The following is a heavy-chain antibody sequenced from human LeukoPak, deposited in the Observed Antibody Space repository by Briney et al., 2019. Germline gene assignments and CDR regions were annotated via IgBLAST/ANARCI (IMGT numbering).Heavy chain of an antibody. CDR3: AKDPGYSYGEVDY. V-gene: IGHV3-23*01. Sequence: GGSLRLSCAASGFTFSSYEMNWVRQAPGKGLEWVSAISGSGGSTYYADSVKGRFTISRDNSKNTLYLQMNILRAEDTAVYYCAKDPGYSYGEVDYWGQGTLVTVSS. D-gene: IGHD5-18*01. CDR2: ISGSGGST. CDR1: GFTFSSYE. J-gene: IGHJ4*02.